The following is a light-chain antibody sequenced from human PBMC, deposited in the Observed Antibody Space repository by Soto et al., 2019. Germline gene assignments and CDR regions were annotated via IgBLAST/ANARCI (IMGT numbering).Light chain of an antibody. CDR1: QSVSSY. CDR2: DAS. CDR3: QQYGSSPIT. Sequence: EIVLTQSPATLSLSPGERAPLPCRASQSVSSYLAWYQQKPGQAPRLLIYDASNRATGIPARFSGSGSGTDFTLTISRLEPEDFAVYYCQQYGSSPITFGQGTRREIK. J-gene: IGKJ5*01. V-gene: IGKV3-20*01.